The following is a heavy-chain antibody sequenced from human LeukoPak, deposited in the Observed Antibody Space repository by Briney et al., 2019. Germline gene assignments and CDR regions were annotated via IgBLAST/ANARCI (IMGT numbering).Heavy chain of an antibody. Sequence: SETLSLTCTVSGGSISSGSYYWSWIRQPAGKGLEWIGRIYTSGSTNYNPSLKSRVTISVDTSKNQFSLKLSSVTAADTAVYYCARTRDGYYTYYFDYWGQGTLVTVSS. J-gene: IGHJ4*02. CDR1: GGSISSGSYY. CDR3: ARTRDGYYTYYFDY. V-gene: IGHV4-61*02. CDR2: IYTSGST. D-gene: IGHD5-24*01.